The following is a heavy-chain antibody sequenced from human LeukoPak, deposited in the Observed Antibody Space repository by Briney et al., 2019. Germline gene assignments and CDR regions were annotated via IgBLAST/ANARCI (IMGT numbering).Heavy chain of an antibody. J-gene: IGHJ3*02. CDR2: IGSSGSPT. CDR3: ARALYYDFWSGSPDDAFDI. D-gene: IGHD3-3*01. V-gene: IGHV3-48*04. Sequence: QPGGSLRLSCAASGFAFSSYNMNWVRQAPGKGLEWISYIGSSGSPTHYADSVKGRFTISRDNAKNSLYLQMNSLRAEGTALYHCARALYYDFWSGSPDDAFDIWGQGTMVTVSS. CDR1: GFAFSSYN.